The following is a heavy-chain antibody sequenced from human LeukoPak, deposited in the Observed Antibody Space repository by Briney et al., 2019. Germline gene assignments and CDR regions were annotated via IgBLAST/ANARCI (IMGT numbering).Heavy chain of an antibody. Sequence: GGSLRLSCAASGFTFSSYAMSWVRQAPGKGLEWVSAISGSGGSTYYADSVKGRFTISRDNSKNTLYLQMNSLRVEDTAVYYCAKVTHYYGSGSYYLRLRYYFDYWGQGTLVTVSS. CDR1: GFTFSSYA. J-gene: IGHJ4*02. D-gene: IGHD3-10*01. CDR3: AKVTHYYGSGSYYLRLRYYFDY. V-gene: IGHV3-23*01. CDR2: ISGSGGST.